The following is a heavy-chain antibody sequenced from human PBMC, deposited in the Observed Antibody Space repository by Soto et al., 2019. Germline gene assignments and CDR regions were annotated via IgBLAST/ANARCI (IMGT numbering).Heavy chain of an antibody. CDR1: CGSISAYY. J-gene: IGHJ4*02. CDR2: VHATDGT. CDR3: ARALSSAAGLYFDY. Sequence: SGTLSLTCTVSCGSISAYYWSWIRQPAGKGMEWVGRVHATDGTNYNPSLKSRVTMSIDTSKNQFSLNLGSLTAADTAVYYCARALSSAAGLYFDYWGQGILVTVSS. V-gene: IGHV4-4*07. D-gene: IGHD6-13*01.